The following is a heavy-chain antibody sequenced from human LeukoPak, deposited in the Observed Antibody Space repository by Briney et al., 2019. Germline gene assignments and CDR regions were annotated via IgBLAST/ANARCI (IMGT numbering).Heavy chain of an antibody. Sequence: GASVKVSCKASGYTFTGYYLHWVRQAPGQGLEWMGWIDPNSGDTNYAQKFQGRVTMTRDTSISTAYMDLTRLRSDDTAVYYCARVLRIQLWLRDPKFDYWGQGTLVTVSS. CDR2: IDPNSGDT. CDR1: GYTFTGYY. CDR3: ARVLRIQLWLRDPKFDY. V-gene: IGHV1-2*02. D-gene: IGHD5-18*01. J-gene: IGHJ4*02.